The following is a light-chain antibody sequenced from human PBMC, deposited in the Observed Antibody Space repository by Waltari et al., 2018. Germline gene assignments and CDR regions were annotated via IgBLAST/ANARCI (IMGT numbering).Light chain of an antibody. CDR3: LQHNSYPRA. CDR2: VAT. Sequence: DIQMTQSPSSLSASVGDTVTITCRASQDIRNNLDWFQQKPGRAPKRLIYVATSLQSGLPSRFSGSASATEFTLTIVSLQPEDCATYFCLQHNSYPRAFGQGTRVEVK. CDR1: QDIRNN. J-gene: IGKJ1*01. V-gene: IGKV1-17*01.